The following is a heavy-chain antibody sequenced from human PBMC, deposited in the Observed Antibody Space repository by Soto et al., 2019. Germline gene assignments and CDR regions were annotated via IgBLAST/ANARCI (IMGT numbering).Heavy chain of an antibody. V-gene: IGHV3-21*01. Sequence: PGGSLRLSCAASGFTFSSYSMNWVRQAPGKGLEWVSSISSSSSYIYYADSVKGRFTISRDNAKNSLYLQMNSLRAEVTAVYYCARDPGTSFWSGPAQFDYWGQGTLVTVSS. CDR2: ISSSSSYI. CDR1: GFTFSSYS. D-gene: IGHD3-3*01. J-gene: IGHJ4*02. CDR3: ARDPGTSFWSGPAQFDY.